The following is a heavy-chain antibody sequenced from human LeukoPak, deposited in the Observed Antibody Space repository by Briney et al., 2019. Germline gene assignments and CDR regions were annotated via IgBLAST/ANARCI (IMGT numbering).Heavy chain of an antibody. J-gene: IGHJ4*02. CDR1: GGSISSSSYY. CDR3: AGSPYYYDSSGYHFDF. V-gene: IGHV4-39*01. CDR2: IYFIGST. D-gene: IGHD3-22*01. Sequence: SDTLSLTCNVSGGSISSSSYYWGWIRQPPGKGLEWIGSIYFIGSTYYNPSLKSRVTISVDTSKNQFSLKLSSVNAADTAVYYCAGSPYYYDSSGYHFDFWGQGTLVTVSS.